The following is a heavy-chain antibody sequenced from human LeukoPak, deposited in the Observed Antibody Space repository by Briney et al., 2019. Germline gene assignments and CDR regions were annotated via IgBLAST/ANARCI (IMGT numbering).Heavy chain of an antibody. CDR1: GFTFSSYT. D-gene: IGHD3-16*01. J-gene: IGHJ4*02. CDR2: ISSSSSYI. CDR3: ARVVWGQLTYYFDY. Sequence: GGSLRLSCAASGFTFSSYTMKWVRQTPGKGLEWVSSISSSSSYIYQADSVKGRFTISRDNAKNSLYLQMNSLRAEDTAVYYCARVVWGQLTYYFDYWGQGTLVTVSS. V-gene: IGHV3-21*01.